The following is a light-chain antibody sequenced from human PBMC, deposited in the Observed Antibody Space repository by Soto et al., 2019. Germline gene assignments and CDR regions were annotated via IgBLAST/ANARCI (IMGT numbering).Light chain of an antibody. V-gene: IGKV3-20*01. J-gene: IGKJ5*01. CDR1: QSVSSSY. Sequence: EIVLTQSPGTLSLSPGERATLSCRFRQSVSSSYLAWYQQKPGQAPRLLIYGASSRATGIPDRFSGSGSGSDFTLTISRLEPEDFAVYYCQQYGSSSITFGQGTRLEI. CDR2: GAS. CDR3: QQYGSSSIT.